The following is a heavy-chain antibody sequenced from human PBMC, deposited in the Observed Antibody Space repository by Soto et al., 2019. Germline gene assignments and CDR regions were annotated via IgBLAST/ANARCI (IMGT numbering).Heavy chain of an antibody. CDR2: IYYSGST. D-gene: IGHD6-13*01. Sequence: QVQLQESGPGLVKPSQTLSLTCTVSGGSISSGGYYWSWIRQHPGKGLEWIGYIYYSGSTYYNPSLKSRVTISGDTSKNQFSLKLSSVTAADTAVYYCARDLIAAAGKGGRHYFDYWGQGTLVTVSS. CDR1: GGSISSGGYY. J-gene: IGHJ4*02. V-gene: IGHV4-31*03. CDR3: ARDLIAAAGKGGRHYFDY.